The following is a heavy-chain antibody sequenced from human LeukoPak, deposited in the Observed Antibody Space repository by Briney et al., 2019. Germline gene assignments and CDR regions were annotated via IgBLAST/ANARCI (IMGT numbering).Heavy chain of an antibody. J-gene: IGHJ4*02. CDR2: IKQDGSEK. CDR1: GFTFSTNV. Sequence: GGSLRLSCAASGFTFSTNVMNWIRQAPGKGLEWVANIKQDGSEKYYVDSVKGRFTISRDSAKNSLYLQMTSLTAEDTAVYYCARDINGYSDWGQGTLVTVSS. D-gene: IGHD5-24*01. V-gene: IGHV3-7*01. CDR3: ARDINGYSD.